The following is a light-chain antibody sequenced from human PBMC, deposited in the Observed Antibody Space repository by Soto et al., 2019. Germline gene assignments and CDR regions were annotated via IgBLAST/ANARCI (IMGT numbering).Light chain of an antibody. CDR1: QSVSATY. Sequence: EIVLTQSPDTLSLSPGDRATLSCRASQSVSATYLAWYQQRPGQAPRLLIYAASSRAVGIPDRFSGSGSGTDFALTISRLEPEDFAVYYCQQYGRSVTFGGGTKVDIK. CDR2: AAS. V-gene: IGKV3-20*01. J-gene: IGKJ4*01. CDR3: QQYGRSVT.